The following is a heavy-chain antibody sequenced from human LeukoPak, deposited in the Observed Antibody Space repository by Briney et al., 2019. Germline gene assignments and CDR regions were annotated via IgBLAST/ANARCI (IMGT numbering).Heavy chain of an antibody. D-gene: IGHD1-26*01. CDR1: GYTFTGYY. V-gene: IGHV1-69*13. J-gene: IGHJ4*02. CDR3: ARAGYSGSYSSYDAY. Sequence: SVKVSCKASGYTFTGYYMHWVRQAPGQGLEWMGGIIPIFGTANYAQKFQGRVTITADESTSTAYMELSSLRSEDTAVYYCARAGYSGSYSSYDAYWGQGTLVTVSS. CDR2: IIPIFGTA.